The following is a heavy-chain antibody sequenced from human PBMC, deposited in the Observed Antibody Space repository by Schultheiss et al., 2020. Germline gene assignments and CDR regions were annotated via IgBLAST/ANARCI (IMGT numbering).Heavy chain of an antibody. Sequence: AAVKVSCKASGYTFTSYDINWVRQATGQGLEWMGWMNPNSGNTGYAQKFQGRVTMTRNTSISTAYMELSSLRSEDTAVYYCARNLEAYYYYGMDVWGQGTTVTVAS. CDR2: MNPNSGNT. J-gene: IGHJ6*02. CDR3: ARNLEAYYYYGMDV. CDR1: GYTFTSYD. D-gene: IGHD1-1*01. V-gene: IGHV1-8*01.